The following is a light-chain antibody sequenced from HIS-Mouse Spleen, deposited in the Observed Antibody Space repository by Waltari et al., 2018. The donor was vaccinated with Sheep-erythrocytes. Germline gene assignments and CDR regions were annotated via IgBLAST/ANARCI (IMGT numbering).Light chain of an antibody. CDR2: EGS. Sequence: QSALTQPASVSGSPGPSITIPCTGTSSDVGSYNLFSWYQQHPGKAPKLMIYEGSKRPSGVSNRFSGSKSGNTASLTISGLQAEDEADYYCCSYAGSSTNVFGSGTKVTVL. J-gene: IGLJ6*01. CDR1: SSDVGSYNL. V-gene: IGLV2-23*01. CDR3: CSYAGSSTNV.